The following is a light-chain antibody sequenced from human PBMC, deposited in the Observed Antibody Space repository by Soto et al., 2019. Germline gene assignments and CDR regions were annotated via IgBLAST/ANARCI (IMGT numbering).Light chain of an antibody. V-gene: IGLV2-14*01. CDR3: SSHTSSRTAV. Sequence: QSALTQPASVSGSPGQSITISCTGTSSDVGAYNYVSWYQQYPGKAPKLMIYEVSNWPSGVSNRFSGSKSGNTASLTISGLQAEDEADYYCSSHTSSRTAVFGGGTKLTVL. CDR1: SSDVGAYNY. CDR2: EVS. J-gene: IGLJ3*02.